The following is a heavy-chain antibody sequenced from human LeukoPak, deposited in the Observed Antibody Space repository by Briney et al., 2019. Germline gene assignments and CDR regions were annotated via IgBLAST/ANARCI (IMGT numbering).Heavy chain of an antibody. CDR2: ISGSSSYI. J-gene: IGHJ6*03. Sequence: GGSLRLSCAASGFTFSTYNMNWVRQAPGKGLEWVSSISGSSSYIYYADSVKGRFSISRDNAKNSLYLQMNSLRAEDTAVYYCARGGSGSYYYYYYYMDVWGKGTTVTVSS. V-gene: IGHV3-21*01. CDR3: ARGGSGSYYYYYYYMDV. CDR1: GFTFSTYN. D-gene: IGHD3-10*01.